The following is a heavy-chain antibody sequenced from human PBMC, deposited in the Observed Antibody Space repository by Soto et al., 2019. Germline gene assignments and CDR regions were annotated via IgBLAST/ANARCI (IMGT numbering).Heavy chain of an antibody. CDR2: IKEDGSEK. J-gene: IGHJ4*02. Sequence: EVQLVESGGGLVQPGGSLRLSCAVSGFTFSTDWMTWVRQAPGKGLEWVANIKEDGSEKHYVDSVKGRFTISRDNAKNSLYLQMNSLRAEDTAVYFCARGGSESDYWGQGTRVTVSS. V-gene: IGHV3-7*01. D-gene: IGHD3-10*01. CDR1: GFTFSTDW. CDR3: ARGGSESDY.